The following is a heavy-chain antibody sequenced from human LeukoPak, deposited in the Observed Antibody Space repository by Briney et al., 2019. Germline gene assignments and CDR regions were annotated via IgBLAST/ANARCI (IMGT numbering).Heavy chain of an antibody. D-gene: IGHD3-10*01. J-gene: IGHJ4*02. Sequence: GGSLRLSCAASGFTFSSYAIGWVRQAPGKGLEWVSAISASGSSTYYADSVKGRFTISRDNSKNTLYLQMNSLRAEDTAVYSCARGGTMYYGSGNFDYWGQGTLVTVSS. CDR2: ISASGSST. V-gene: IGHV3-23*01. CDR1: GFTFSSYA. CDR3: ARGGTMYYGSGNFDY.